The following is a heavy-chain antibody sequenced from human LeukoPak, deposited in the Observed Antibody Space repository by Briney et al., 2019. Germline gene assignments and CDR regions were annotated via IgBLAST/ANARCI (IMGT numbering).Heavy chain of an antibody. CDR2: IYSGGST. J-gene: IGHJ6*02. Sequence: GGSLRLSCAASGFTVSSNYMSWVRQAPGKGLEWVSVIYSGGSTYFADSVKGRFTISRDNSKNTLYLQMNSLRAEDTAVYYCAKDGGYSGYDEDYYYYGMDVWGQGTTVTVSS. V-gene: IGHV3-53*05. CDR1: GFTVSSNY. D-gene: IGHD5-12*01. CDR3: AKDGGYSGYDEDYYYYGMDV.